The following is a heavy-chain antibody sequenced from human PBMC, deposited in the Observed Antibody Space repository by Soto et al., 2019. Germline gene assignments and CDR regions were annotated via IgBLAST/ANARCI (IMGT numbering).Heavy chain of an antibody. CDR3: AKDGPITGTPIDY. CDR2: ISGSGGST. Sequence: LRXSCAASGFTFRSYAISWVRQAPGKGLEWVSAISGSGGSTYYADSVKGRFTISRDNSKNTLYLQMNSLRAEDTAVYYCAKDGPITGTPIDYWGQGTLVTVSS. V-gene: IGHV3-23*01. J-gene: IGHJ4*02. CDR1: GFTFRSYA. D-gene: IGHD1-20*01.